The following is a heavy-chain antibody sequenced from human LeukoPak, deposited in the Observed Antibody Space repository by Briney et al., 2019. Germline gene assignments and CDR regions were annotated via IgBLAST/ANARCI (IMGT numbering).Heavy chain of an antibody. Sequence: GGSLRLSCAMSGFTFSDYGMHWVRQAPGKGLEWVAVIWYDGTNKYYADSVKGRFTISRDNSKNTLYLQMNSLRAEDTAVYYCARDSSVVPPTIQDYSYGMDVWGQGTTVTVSS. CDR1: GFTFSDYG. J-gene: IGHJ6*02. D-gene: IGHD2-2*01. CDR3: ARDSSVVPPTIQDYSYGMDV. CDR2: IWYDGTNK. V-gene: IGHV3-33*01.